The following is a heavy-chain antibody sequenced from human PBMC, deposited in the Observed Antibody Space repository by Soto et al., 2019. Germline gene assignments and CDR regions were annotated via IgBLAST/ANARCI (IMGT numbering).Heavy chain of an antibody. CDR1: GYTLTELS. D-gene: IGHD1-7*01. CDR3: ATKRNWNYGPPYFQH. V-gene: IGHV1-24*01. Sequence: ASVKVSCKVSGYTLTELSMHWVRQAPGKGLEWMGGFDPEDGETIYAQKFQGRVTMTEDTSTDTAYMELSSLRSEDTAVYYCATKRNWNYGPPYFQHWGQGTLVTVSS. CDR2: FDPEDGET. J-gene: IGHJ1*01.